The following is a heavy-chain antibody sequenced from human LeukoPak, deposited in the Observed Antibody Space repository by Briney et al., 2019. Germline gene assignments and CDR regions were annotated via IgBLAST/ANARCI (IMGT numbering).Heavy chain of an antibody. V-gene: IGHV3-53*01. CDR2: IYSGGDT. CDR1: GFTVSSNY. J-gene: IGHJ4*02. Sequence: GGSLRLSCAASGFTVSSNYMSWVRQAAGKGLEWVSVIYSGGDTYYADSVKSRFTISRDNSKNTLYLQMNSLRAEDTAVYYCARGHYGGNSAIDYWGQGTLVTVSS. D-gene: IGHD4-23*01. CDR3: ARGHYGGNSAIDY.